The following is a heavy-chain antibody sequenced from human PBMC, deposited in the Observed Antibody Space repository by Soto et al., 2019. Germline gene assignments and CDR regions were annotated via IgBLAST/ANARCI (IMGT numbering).Heavy chain of an antibody. CDR1: GFTFSSYA. D-gene: IGHD3-10*01. Sequence: PGGSLRLSCAASGFTFSSYAMSWVRQAPGKGLEWVSAISGSGGSTYYADSVEGRFTISRDNSKNTLYLQMNSLRAEDTAVYYCAKEVLDYLFGTSKFDPWGQGTLVTVSS. CDR2: ISGSGGST. J-gene: IGHJ5*02. CDR3: AKEVLDYLFGTSKFDP. V-gene: IGHV3-23*01.